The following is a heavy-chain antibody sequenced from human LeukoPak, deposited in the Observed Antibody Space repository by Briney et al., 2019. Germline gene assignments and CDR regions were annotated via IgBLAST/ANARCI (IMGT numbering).Heavy chain of an antibody. D-gene: IGHD1-1*01. CDR2: FSAYNGNT. J-gene: IGHJ4*02. CDR1: GYTFTSYD. Sequence: ASVKVSCKASGYTFTSYDISWVRQAPGQGLEWMGWFSAYNGNTNYAQKLQGRVTMATDTSTSTAYMELRSLRSDDTSVYYCATVELERRTSASLGYWGQGTLVTVSS. CDR3: ATVELERRTSASLGY. V-gene: IGHV1-18*01.